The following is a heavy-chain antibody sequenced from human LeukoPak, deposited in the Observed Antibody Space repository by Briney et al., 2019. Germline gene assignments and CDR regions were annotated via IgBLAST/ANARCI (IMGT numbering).Heavy chain of an antibody. J-gene: IGHJ4*02. V-gene: IGHV3-7*01. D-gene: IGHD2-8*02. CDR3: ARDGGHSTDLDY. CDR2: IKQDGSER. Sequence: TGGSLRLSCATSGFTFSRHWMTWVRQAPGKGPEWLANIKQDGSERYYVHSVRGRFTISRDNAKNALYLQMNSLRVEDTAVYYCARDGGHSTDLDYWGQGILVTVSS. CDR1: GFTFSRHW.